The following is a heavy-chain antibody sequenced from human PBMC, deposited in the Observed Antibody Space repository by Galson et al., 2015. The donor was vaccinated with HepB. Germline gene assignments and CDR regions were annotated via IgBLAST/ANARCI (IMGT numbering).Heavy chain of an antibody. CDR3: ARHVGESGSYGMDV. Sequence: SETLSFTCAVFGGSTSSNTYYWSWIRQPPGRGLEWIGSIYYTGTTYYNPSLKSRVTISLDTSKNHFSLELRSVTAADTAVYYCARHVGESGSYGMDVWGQGTTVSVSS. D-gene: IGHD2-15*01. CDR1: GGSTSSNTYY. J-gene: IGHJ6*02. V-gene: IGHV4-39*01. CDR2: IYYTGTT.